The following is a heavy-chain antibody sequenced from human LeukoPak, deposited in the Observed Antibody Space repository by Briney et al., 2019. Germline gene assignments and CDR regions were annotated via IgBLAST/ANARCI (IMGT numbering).Heavy chain of an antibody. J-gene: IGHJ4*02. CDR1: GGSISSYY. Sequence: PSETLSLTCTVSGGSISSYYWSWIRQPPGKGLEWIGYIYYSGSTNYNPSLKSRVTISVDTSKNQISLKLSSVTAADTAVYYCARHAGVQEMATITCYFDYWGQGTLVTVSS. V-gene: IGHV4-59*08. CDR3: ARHAGVQEMATITCYFDY. CDR2: IYYSGST. D-gene: IGHD5-24*01.